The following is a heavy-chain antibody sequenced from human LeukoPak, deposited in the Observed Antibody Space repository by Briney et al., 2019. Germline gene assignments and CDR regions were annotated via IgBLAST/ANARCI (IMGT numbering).Heavy chain of an antibody. J-gene: IGHJ6*02. CDR1: GGSFSGYY. CDR2: INHSGSI. Sequence: PSETLSLTCAVYGGSFSGYYWSWIRQPPGKGLEWIGEINHSGSINYNPSLKSRVTISVDTSKNQFPLKLSSVTAADTAVYYCASGGDYYYYGMDVWGQGTTVTVSS. V-gene: IGHV4-34*01. CDR3: ASGGDYYYYGMDV.